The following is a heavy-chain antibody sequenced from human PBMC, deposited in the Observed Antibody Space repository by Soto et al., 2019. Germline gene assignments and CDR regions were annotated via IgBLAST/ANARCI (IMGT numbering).Heavy chain of an antibody. Sequence: SVKVSCKASGGNLSSYAIRWVRQAPGQGLEWMGGIIPIFGTANYAQKFQGRVTITADESTSTAYMELSSRRSEDTAVYYCASPYFRSTSCYRFVYYGMYVWGQGTTGTVAS. CDR3: ASPYFRSTSCYRFVYYGMYV. J-gene: IGHJ6*02. CDR2: IIPIFGTA. CDR1: GGNLSSYA. D-gene: IGHD2-2*02. V-gene: IGHV1-69*13.